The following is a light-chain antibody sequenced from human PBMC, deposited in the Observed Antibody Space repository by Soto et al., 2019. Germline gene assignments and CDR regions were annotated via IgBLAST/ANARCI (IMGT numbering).Light chain of an antibody. CDR2: KAS. Sequence: DIQLTQSTSFLSASVGARITITCRASQTISSWLAWYQQKPGKAPKLLIYKASTLKSGVPSRFSGSGSGTEFTLTISSLQPEDFAAYYCQHYGSYSETFGQGTKVDIK. J-gene: IGKJ1*01. CDR3: QHYGSYSET. CDR1: QTISSW. V-gene: IGKV1-5*03.